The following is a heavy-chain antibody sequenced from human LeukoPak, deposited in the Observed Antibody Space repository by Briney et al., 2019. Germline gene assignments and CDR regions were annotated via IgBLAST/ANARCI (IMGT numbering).Heavy chain of an antibody. D-gene: IGHD1-26*01. CDR3: ARSLRALCAFDF. V-gene: IGHV3-74*01. J-gene: IGHJ3*01. Sequence: GGSLRLSCAASGFTFSSYWMSWVRQAPGKGLVWVSRITSDGSITTYADSVKGRFTISRDNDENTLYLQMNSLRAEDTALYYCARSLRALCAFDFWGRGSMVTVPS. CDR1: GFTFSSYW. CDR2: ITSDGSIT.